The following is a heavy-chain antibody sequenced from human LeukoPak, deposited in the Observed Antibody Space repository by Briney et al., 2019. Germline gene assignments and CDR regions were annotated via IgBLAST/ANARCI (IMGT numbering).Heavy chain of an antibody. CDR1: GFTFSSYA. D-gene: IGHD3-22*01. J-gene: IGHJ4*02. CDR3: ARHRAGYYDTSGYYYDY. V-gene: IGHV3-23*01. CDR2: ISGSGGST. Sequence: GGSPRLSCAASGFTFSSYAMSWVRQAPGKGLEWVSAISGSGGSTYYADSVKGRFTISRDNSKNTLYLQMNSLRAEDTAVYYCARHRAGYYDTSGYYYDYWGQGTLVTVSS.